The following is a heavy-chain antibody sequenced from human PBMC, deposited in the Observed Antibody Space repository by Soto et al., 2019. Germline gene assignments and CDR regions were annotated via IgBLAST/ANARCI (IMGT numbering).Heavy chain of an antibody. Sequence: SQTLSLTSAISGDSVSSNSAAWNWIRQSPSRGLEWLGRTYYRSKWYNDYAVSVKSRITINPDTSKNQFSLQLNSVTPEDTAVYYCARDGYSSGWSPNHHYGMDVWGQGTTVTVSS. J-gene: IGHJ6*02. D-gene: IGHD6-19*01. CDR3: ARDGYSSGWSPNHHYGMDV. CDR1: GDSVSSNSAA. CDR2: TYYRSKWYN. V-gene: IGHV6-1*01.